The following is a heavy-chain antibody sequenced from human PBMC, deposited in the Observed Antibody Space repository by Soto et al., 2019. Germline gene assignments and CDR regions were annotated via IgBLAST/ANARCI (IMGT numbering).Heavy chain of an antibody. CDR3: ARGLAPNDAFDI. CDR2: MNPNSGNT. J-gene: IGHJ3*02. V-gene: IGHV1-8*01. CDR1: GYTFTSYD. Sequence: GASVKVSCKASGYTFTSYDINWVRQATGQGLEWMGWMNPNSGNTGYAQKFQGRVTMTRNTSISTAYMELSSLRSEDTAVYYYARGLAPNDAFDIWGQGTMVTVSS.